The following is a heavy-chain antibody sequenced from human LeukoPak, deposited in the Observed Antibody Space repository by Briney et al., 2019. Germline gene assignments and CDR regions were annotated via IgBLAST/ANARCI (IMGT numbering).Heavy chain of an antibody. D-gene: IGHD3-10*01. CDR2: IYYIGST. Sequence: SETLSLTCTVSGGSISSSSYYWGWIRQPPGKGLEWIGSIYYIGSTYYNPSLKSRVTISVDTSKNQFSLKLSSVTAADTAVYYCARSIWDITMVRGANAYYYMDVWGKGTTVTVSS. V-gene: IGHV4-39*07. CDR3: ARSIWDITMVRGANAYYYMDV. CDR1: GGSISSSSYY. J-gene: IGHJ6*03.